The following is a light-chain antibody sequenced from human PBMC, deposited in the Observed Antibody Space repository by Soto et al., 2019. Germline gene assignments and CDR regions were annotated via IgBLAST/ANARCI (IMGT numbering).Light chain of an antibody. CDR2: GAS. CDR3: QQYSISPIT. CDR1: QSISDT. Sequence: EIVMTQSPATLSVSPGGRATLSCRASQSISDTLAWYQQKPGQAPRLLIYGASKRATGFPARFSGSGSGTDFTLTISSLQSEDFAVYYCQQYSISPITFGQGTRLEIK. V-gene: IGKV3-15*01. J-gene: IGKJ5*01.